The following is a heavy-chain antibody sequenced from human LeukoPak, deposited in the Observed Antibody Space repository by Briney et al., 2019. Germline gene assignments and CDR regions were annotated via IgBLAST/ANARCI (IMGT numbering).Heavy chain of an antibody. V-gene: IGHV1-46*01. CDR3: ATRGPDIVLVPAAMSVAPII. Sequence: ASVKFSCKASGYTFTNYYMHWVRQAPGQGLEWMGIINPSGGGTTYAQKFQGRVTMTRDTSTSTVYMELSSLRSEDTAVYYCATRGPDIVLVPAAMSVAPIIWGQGTMVTVSS. CDR1: GYTFTNYY. J-gene: IGHJ3*02. D-gene: IGHD2-2*01. CDR2: INPSGGGT.